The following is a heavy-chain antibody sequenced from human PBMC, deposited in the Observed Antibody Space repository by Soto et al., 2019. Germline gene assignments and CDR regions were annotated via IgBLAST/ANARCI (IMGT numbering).Heavy chain of an antibody. J-gene: IGHJ6*02. D-gene: IGHD3-10*01. V-gene: IGHV1-18*01. CDR1: GYTFTSYG. CDR2: ISAYNGNT. CDR3: ARITMVRGAPAYYYGMDV. Sequence: ASVKVSCKASGYTFTSYGISWVRQAPGQGLEWMGWISAYNGNTNYAQKLQGRVTMTTDTSTSTAYMELRNLRSDDTAVYYCARITMVRGAPAYYYGMDVWGQGTTVTVSS.